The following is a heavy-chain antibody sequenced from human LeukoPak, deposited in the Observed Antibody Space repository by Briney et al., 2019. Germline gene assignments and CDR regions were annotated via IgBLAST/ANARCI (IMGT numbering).Heavy chain of an antibody. Sequence: VSVKVSCKASGYTFTGYYMHWVRQAPGQGLEWMGWINPNSGGTNYAQKFQGRVTMTRDTSISTAYMELSRLRSDDTAVYYCARTYARGAPNAFDIWGQGTMVTVSS. D-gene: IGHD1-26*01. CDR2: INPNSGGT. V-gene: IGHV1-2*02. J-gene: IGHJ3*02. CDR1: GYTFTGYY. CDR3: ARTYARGAPNAFDI.